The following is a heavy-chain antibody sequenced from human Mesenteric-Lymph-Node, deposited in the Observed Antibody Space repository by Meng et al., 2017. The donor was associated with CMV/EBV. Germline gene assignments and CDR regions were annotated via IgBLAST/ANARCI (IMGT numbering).Heavy chain of an antibody. J-gene: IGHJ3*02. CDR2: ISSTSDYI. D-gene: IGHD2-2*01. CDR3: ARDGGGYCSSTSCPDDAFDI. CDR1: GFTFRTYT. V-gene: IGHV3-21*01. Sequence: GGSLRLSCAASGFTFRTYTMNWVRQAPGKGLEWVSCISSTSDYIYYADSVKGRFTISRDNAKNSLFLQMNSLRAKDTAVYYCARDGGGYCSSTSCPDDAFDIWGQGTMVTVSS.